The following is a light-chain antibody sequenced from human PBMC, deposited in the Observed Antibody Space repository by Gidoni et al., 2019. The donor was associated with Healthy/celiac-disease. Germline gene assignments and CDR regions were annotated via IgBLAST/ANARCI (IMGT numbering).Light chain of an antibody. J-gene: IGKJ2*01. CDR1: QSVSSN. CDR3: QQYNNWPPYT. Sequence: IVIPQSPATLSVSPWERATLSCRASQSVSSNLAWYQQKPGQAPRLLIYGASTRATGIPARFSGSGSGTEFTLTISSLQSEDFAVYYCQQYNNWPPYTFGQXTKLEIK. CDR2: GAS. V-gene: IGKV3-15*01.